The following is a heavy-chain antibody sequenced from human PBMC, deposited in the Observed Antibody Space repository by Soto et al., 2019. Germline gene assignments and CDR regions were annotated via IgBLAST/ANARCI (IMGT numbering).Heavy chain of an antibody. J-gene: IGHJ6*02. V-gene: IGHV3-49*04. CDR1: GFTFGDYA. CDR3: TRVGRYTRHYYYGMDV. CDR2: IRSKAYGGTT. D-gene: IGHD5-18*01. Sequence: GGSLRLSCTASGFTFGDYAMSWVRQAPGKGLEWVGFIRSKAYGGTTEYAASVKGRFTISRDDSKSIAYLQMNSLKTEDTAVYYCTRVGRYTRHYYYGMDVWGQGTTVTVSS.